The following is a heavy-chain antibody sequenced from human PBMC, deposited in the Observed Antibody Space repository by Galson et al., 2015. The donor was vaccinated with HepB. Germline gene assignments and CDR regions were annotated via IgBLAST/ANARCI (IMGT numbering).Heavy chain of an antibody. J-gene: IGHJ4*02. CDR2: ISGSGGST. CDR1: GFTFSSYA. V-gene: IGHV3-23*01. Sequence: SLRLSCAASGFTFSSYAMSWVRQAPGKGLEWVSAISGSGGSTYYADSVKGRFTISRDNSKNTLYLRMNSLRAEDTAVYYCAKDQVSSPIWSYSSSWDYWGQGTLVTVSS. CDR3: AKDQVSSPIWSYSSSWDY. D-gene: IGHD6-13*01.